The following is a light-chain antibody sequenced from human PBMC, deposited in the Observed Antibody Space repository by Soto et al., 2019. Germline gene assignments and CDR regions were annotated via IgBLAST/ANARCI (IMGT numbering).Light chain of an antibody. J-gene: IGLJ1*01. Sequence: QSALTQPASVSGSPGQSITISCTGTSSDVGGYNYVSWYQHHPGKAPKLMIYDVSNRPSGVSNRFSGSKSGNTASLTISELQPEDEADYYCSSYTTSNTRQIVFGTGTKVT. CDR3: SSYTTSNTRQIV. V-gene: IGLV2-14*03. CDR1: SSDVGGYNY. CDR2: DVS.